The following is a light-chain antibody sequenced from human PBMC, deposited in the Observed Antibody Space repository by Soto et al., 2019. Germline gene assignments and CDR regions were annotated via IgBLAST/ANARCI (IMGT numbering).Light chain of an antibody. CDR3: QQSYSTPST. J-gene: IGKJ2*02. Sequence: DIQMTRSPSSLSASVGDRVTITCRASQSISSYLNWYQQKPGKAPKLLIYAASSLQSGVPSRFSGSGSGTDFTLTIRSLQPEDFATYYCQQSYSTPSTFGQGTQLEIK. V-gene: IGKV1-39*01. CDR2: AAS. CDR1: QSISSY.